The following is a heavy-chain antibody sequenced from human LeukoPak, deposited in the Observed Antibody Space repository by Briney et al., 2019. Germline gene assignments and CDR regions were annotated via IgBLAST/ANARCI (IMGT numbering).Heavy chain of an antibody. J-gene: IGHJ4*02. CDR2: IYYSGST. CDR1: GGSISSSGYY. V-gene: IGHV4-39*01. Sequence: SDTLSLTCTVSGGSISSSGYYWGWIRQPPGKRLEWIGSIYYSGSTYYNPSLKSRVTISVDTSKNQFSLKLGSVTAADTAVYYCPRQYSSSTSCYLDYWGQGTLVTVSS. CDR3: PRQYSSSTSCYLDY. D-gene: IGHD2-2*01.